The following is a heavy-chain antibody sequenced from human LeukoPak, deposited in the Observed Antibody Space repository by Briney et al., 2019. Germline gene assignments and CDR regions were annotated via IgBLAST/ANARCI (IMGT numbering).Heavy chain of an antibody. V-gene: IGHV4-39*01. CDR1: GGSISSRSYY. D-gene: IGHD3-16*01. J-gene: IGHJ4*02. Sequence: SETLSLTCTVSGGSISSRSYYWGWIRQSPGKGVEWIGTISYHGRSFYNPSLKSRVSISGDTSKNQFSLKMSSVTAADTAFYYCASHVESLGAGFPFDYWGQGTLVTVSS. CDR2: ISYHGRS. CDR3: ASHVESLGAGFPFDY.